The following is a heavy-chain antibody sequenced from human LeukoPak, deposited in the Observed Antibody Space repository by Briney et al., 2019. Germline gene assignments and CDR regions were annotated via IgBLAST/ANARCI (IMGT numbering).Heavy chain of an antibody. D-gene: IGHD3-22*01. CDR2: ISGSGGST. Sequence: GGSLRLSCAASGFTFSSYAMSWVRQAPGKGLEWVSAISGSGGSTYYADSVKGRFTISRDNSKNTLYLQMNSLRAEDTAVYYCAKSVEGITMIVVAPFDYWGQGTLVTVSS. CDR3: AKSVEGITMIVVAPFDY. J-gene: IGHJ4*02. CDR1: GFTFSSYA. V-gene: IGHV3-23*01.